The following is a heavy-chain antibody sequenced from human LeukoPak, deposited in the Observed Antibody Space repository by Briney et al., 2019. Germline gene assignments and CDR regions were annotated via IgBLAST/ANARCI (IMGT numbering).Heavy chain of an antibody. J-gene: IGHJ6*03. CDR3: ASSSWNYYYMDV. V-gene: IGHV4-34*01. CDR2: INHSGST. D-gene: IGHD6-13*01. CDR1: GGSFSGYY. Sequence: PSETLSLTCAVYGGSFSGYYWSWIRQPPGKGLEWIGEINHSGSTNYNPSLKSRVTISVDTSKNQFSLKLSSVTAADTAVYYCASSSWNYYYMDVWGKGTTVTVSS.